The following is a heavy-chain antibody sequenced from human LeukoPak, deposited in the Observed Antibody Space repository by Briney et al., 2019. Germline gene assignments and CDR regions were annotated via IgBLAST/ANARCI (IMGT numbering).Heavy chain of an antibody. CDR3: AKVSARGSGWYPYYYYYMDV. J-gene: IGHJ6*03. CDR1: GFTFSSSS. CDR2: ISSSSSYI. D-gene: IGHD6-19*01. V-gene: IGHV3-21*01. Sequence: GGSLRLSCAASGFTFSSSSMNWVRQAPGKGLEWVSSISSSSSYIYYADSVKGRFTISRDNAKNSLYLQMNSLRVEDTPVYYCAKVSARGSGWYPYYYYYMDVWGKGTTVTVSS.